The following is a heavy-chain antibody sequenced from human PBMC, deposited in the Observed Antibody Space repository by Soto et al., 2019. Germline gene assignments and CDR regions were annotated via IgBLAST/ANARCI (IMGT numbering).Heavy chain of an antibody. CDR3: AKGRNGVKTDLDC. J-gene: IGHJ4*02. CDR2: ISAGGGST. Sequence: EVQLLESGGGLVQPGGSLRLSCAASGFTFSSYAMSWVRQAPGKGLEWVSTISAGGGSTYYAGSVKGRFTISRDDSENTRYLQMNSLRAEDTAVYYCAKGRNGVKTDLDCWGQGTLVTVSS. V-gene: IGHV3-23*01. CDR1: GFTFSSYA. D-gene: IGHD4-17*01.